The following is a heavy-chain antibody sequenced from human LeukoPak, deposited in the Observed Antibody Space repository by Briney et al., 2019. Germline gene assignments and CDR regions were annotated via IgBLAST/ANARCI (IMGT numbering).Heavy chain of an antibody. J-gene: IGHJ2*01. CDR1: GDSISSYY. CDR2: IYYSGST. Sequence: SETLSLTCTVSGDSISSYYWSWIRQPPGKGLEWIGYIYYSGSTNYNPSLKSRVTISVDTSKNQFSLKLSSVTAADTAVYYCARHVSARYFDLWGRGTLVTVSS. V-gene: IGHV4-59*08. CDR3: ARHVSARYFDL.